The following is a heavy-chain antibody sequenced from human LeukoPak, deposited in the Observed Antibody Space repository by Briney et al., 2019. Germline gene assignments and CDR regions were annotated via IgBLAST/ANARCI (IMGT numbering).Heavy chain of an antibody. J-gene: IGHJ4*02. CDR1: GDSVSSNSAA. D-gene: IGHD1-26*01. CDR3: ASSNSGSYSYYFDY. CDR2: TYYRSKWYN. Sequence: SQTLSLICAISGDSVSSNSAAWNWIRQSPSRGLEWLGKTYYRSKWYNAYAVSVKSRITINPDTSKNQFSLQLNSVTPEDTAVYYCASSNSGSYSYYFDYWGQGTLVTVSS. V-gene: IGHV6-1*01.